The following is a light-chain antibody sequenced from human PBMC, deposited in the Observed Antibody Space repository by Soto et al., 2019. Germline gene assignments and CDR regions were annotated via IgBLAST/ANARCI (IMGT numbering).Light chain of an antibody. J-gene: IGKJ3*01. V-gene: IGKV1-33*01. CDR1: QDISKS. CDR2: AAS. Sequence: DIPMTQSPSSLSASVGDRVTITCQASQDISKSLNWYQQKPGKAPKLLIYAASNLRTGVPARFSEVGSGTEFSVTISSLQPEDVATRYYQLCDSLLRVTFGGGTKVDV. CDR3: QLCDSLLRVT.